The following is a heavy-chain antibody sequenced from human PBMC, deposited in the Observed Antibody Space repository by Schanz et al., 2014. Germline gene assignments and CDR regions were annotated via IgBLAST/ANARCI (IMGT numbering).Heavy chain of an antibody. D-gene: IGHD5-12*01. V-gene: IGHV1-18*01. Sequence: QVQVVQSGAEVKKPGASVKVSCKASGYTFTSHGISWVRQAPGQGLEWMGWITAYNGDTNYALKLQGRVTMTTDTSTGTAYMELSSLRSDDTAVYYCARGGGPEDVFDIWGQGTILTVSS. CDR2: ITAYNGDT. J-gene: IGHJ3*02. CDR3: ARGGGPEDVFDI. CDR1: GYTFTSHG.